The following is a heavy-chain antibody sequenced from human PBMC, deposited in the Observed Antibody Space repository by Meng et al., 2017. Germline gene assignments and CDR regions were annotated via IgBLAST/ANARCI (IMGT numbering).Heavy chain of an antibody. CDR1: GDSVSSNSAA. Sequence: QIQLKQAGPALVKPSQTLSLICAISGDSVSSNSAAWNWIRQSPSRGLEWLGRAYYRSKWYHDYAESVKSRISIDPDTSKNQFSLQLRSVTPEDSAVYYCARGSYSFDSWGQRTLVTVSS. D-gene: IGHD1-26*01. CDR2: AYYRSKWYH. J-gene: IGHJ4*02. CDR3: ARGSYSFDS. V-gene: IGHV6-1*01.